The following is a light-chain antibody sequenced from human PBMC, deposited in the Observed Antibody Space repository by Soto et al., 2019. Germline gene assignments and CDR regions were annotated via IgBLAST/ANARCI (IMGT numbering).Light chain of an antibody. J-gene: IGLJ1*01. V-gene: IGLV1-44*01. Sequence: QSVLTQPPSASGTPGQRVTISCSGSSSNIGSNTVNWYQQLPGTAPKLLIYSNNQRPSGVPDRFSGSKSGTSASLAISGLQSEAEADYYCAAWDDSLNGPGYVFGTGTKVTVL. CDR1: SSNIGSNT. CDR3: AAWDDSLNGPGYV. CDR2: SNN.